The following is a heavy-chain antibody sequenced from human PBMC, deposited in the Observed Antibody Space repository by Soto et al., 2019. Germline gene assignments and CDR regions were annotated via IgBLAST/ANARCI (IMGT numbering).Heavy chain of an antibody. CDR1: GGSISSGAYY. Sequence: SETLSLTCAVSGGSISSGAYYWSWIRQPPGKGREWIGYIYYSGSTYYNPSLKSRVTISVDTSKNQFSLKLSSVTAADTAVYYCARTAWSGSGYDGLFDYWGQGTLVTVS. D-gene: IGHD3-3*01. CDR2: IYYSGST. CDR3: ARTAWSGSGYDGLFDY. V-gene: IGHV4-30-4*01. J-gene: IGHJ4*02.